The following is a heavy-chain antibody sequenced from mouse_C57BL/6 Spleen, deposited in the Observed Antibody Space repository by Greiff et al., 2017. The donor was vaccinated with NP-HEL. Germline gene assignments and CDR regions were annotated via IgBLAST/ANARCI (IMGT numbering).Heavy chain of an antibody. V-gene: IGHV1-82*01. J-gene: IGHJ2*01. Sequence: VQLQESGPELVKPGASVKISCKASGYAFSSSCMNWVKQRPGKGLEWIGRIYPGDGDTNYNGKFKGKATLTADKSSSTAYMQLSSLTSEDSAVYFCARTYYGSHFDYWGQGTTLTVSS. CDR2: IYPGDGDT. CDR3: ARTYYGSHFDY. D-gene: IGHD1-1*01. CDR1: GYAFSSSC.